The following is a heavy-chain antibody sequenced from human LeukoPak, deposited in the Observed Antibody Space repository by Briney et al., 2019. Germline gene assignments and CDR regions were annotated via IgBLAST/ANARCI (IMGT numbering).Heavy chain of an antibody. Sequence: GGSLRLSCAASGFTFSSYSMNWVRQAPGKGLEWVSSIGSSSSYIYYADSVKGRFTISRDNAKNSLYLQMNSLRAEDTAVYYCARSGVSSSGWYYWGQGTLVTVSS. CDR2: IGSSSSYI. CDR3: ARSGVSSSGWYY. D-gene: IGHD6-19*01. J-gene: IGHJ4*02. V-gene: IGHV3-21*01. CDR1: GFTFSSYS.